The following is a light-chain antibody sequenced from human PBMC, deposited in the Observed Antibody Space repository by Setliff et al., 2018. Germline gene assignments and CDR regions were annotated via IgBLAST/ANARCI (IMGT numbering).Light chain of an antibody. J-gene: IGLJ1*01. V-gene: IGLV2-14*03. CDR2: DVS. Sequence: QSALTQPASVSGSPGQSITISCTGTSSDVGLFNHVSWYQQHPDKAPKLIIFDVSKRPSGLSYRFSGSKSGNTASLTISGLQAEDEADYYCCSFTTTGTYVFGVGTRSP. CDR3: CSFTTTGTYV. CDR1: SSDVGLFNH.